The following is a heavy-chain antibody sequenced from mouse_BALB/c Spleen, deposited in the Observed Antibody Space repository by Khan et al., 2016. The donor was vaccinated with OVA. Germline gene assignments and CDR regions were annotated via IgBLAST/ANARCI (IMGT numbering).Heavy chain of an antibody. CDR3: ASPSYYYGSNSYWFFAV. D-gene: IGHD1-1*01. Sequence: QVQLKQSGPELVKPGASVKMSCKASGYTFTDYVINWVKQRPGPGLEWIGEIYPGSGRTNYNEKFKGKATLTADKSSNTAYMQPRNMTSEDSAVYFCASPSYYYGSNSYWFFAVWGAGTTVTVSS. J-gene: IGHJ1*01. CDR1: GYTFTDYV. CDR2: IYPGSGRT. V-gene: IGHV1-77*01.